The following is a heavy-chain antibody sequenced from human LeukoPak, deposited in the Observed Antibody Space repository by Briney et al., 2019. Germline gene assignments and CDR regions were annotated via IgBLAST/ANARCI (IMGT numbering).Heavy chain of an antibody. J-gene: IGHJ6*02. V-gene: IGHV3-30*04. Sequence: PGGSLRLSCAASGFTFSSYAMHWVRQAPGKGLEWVAVISYDGSNKYYADSVKGRFTISRDNSKNTLYLQMNSLRAEDTAVYYCAREERGVGDVWGQGTTVTVSS. CDR3: AREERGVGDV. D-gene: IGHD3-10*01. CDR1: GFTFSSYA. CDR2: ISYDGSNK.